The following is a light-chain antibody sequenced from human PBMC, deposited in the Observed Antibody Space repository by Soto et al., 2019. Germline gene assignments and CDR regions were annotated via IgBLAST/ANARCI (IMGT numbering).Light chain of an antibody. J-gene: IGLJ1*01. CDR1: SSDIGGYNF. CDR2: DVS. Sequence: QSALTQPASVSGSPGQSITISCTGTSSDIGGYNFVSWYQHHPGKAPKLLIHDVSNRPSGVSSRFSGSKSGNTASLTISGLQAQEQAEYSCNSCRTVSIYVFGTGSKFTAL. V-gene: IGLV2-14*03. CDR3: NSCRTVSIYV.